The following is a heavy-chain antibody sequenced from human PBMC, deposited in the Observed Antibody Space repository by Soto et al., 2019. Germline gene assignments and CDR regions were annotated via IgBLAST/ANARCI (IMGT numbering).Heavy chain of an antibody. J-gene: IGHJ4*02. CDR1: GYTFTSYA. CDR2: INAGNGNT. Sequence: QVQLVQSGAEVKKPGASVKVSCKASGYTFTSYAMHWVRQAPGQRLEWMGWINAGNGNTKYSQKFQGRVTITRDTSASTAYMELSSLRSEDTAVYYCAGDSLPGWFGPKALPFDYWGQGTLVTVSS. V-gene: IGHV1-3*01. D-gene: IGHD3-10*01. CDR3: AGDSLPGWFGPKALPFDY.